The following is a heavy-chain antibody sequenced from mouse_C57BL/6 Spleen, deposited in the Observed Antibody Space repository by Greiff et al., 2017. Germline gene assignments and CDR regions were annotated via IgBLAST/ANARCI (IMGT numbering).Heavy chain of an antibody. CDR1: GYTFTSYW. J-gene: IGHJ3*01. D-gene: IGHD2-1*01. CDR2: IYPGSGST. V-gene: IGHV1-55*01. CDR3: ARGDYYCNYDAY. Sequence: QVQLQQPGAELVKPGASVKMSCKASGYTFTSYWITWVKQRPGQGLEWIGDIYPGSGSTNDNEKFKSKATLTVDTSSSTAYMQLSSLTSEDSAVYYCARGDYYCNYDAYWGQGTLVTVSA.